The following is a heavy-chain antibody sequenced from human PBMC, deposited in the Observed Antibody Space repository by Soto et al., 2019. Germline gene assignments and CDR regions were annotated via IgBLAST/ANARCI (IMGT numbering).Heavy chain of an antibody. CDR1: GFTFTSSA. CDR2: IVVGSGNT. V-gene: IGHV1-58*02. Sequence: GASVKVSCKASGFTFTSSAMQWVRQARGQRLEWIGWIVVGSGNTNYAQKFQERVTITRDMSTSTAYMELSSLRSEDTAVYYCAAGDIVVVPAAAQGDYYYGMDVWGQGTTVTVS. D-gene: IGHD2-2*01. CDR3: AAGDIVVVPAAAQGDYYYGMDV. J-gene: IGHJ6*02.